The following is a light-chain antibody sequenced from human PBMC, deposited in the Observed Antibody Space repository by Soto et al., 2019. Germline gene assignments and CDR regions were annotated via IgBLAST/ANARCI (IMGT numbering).Light chain of an antibody. V-gene: IGLV2-14*03. CDR3: SSFTSSSSYV. Sequence: QSVLTQPASVSGSPGQSITISCTGTTSDVGAYNYVSWYQQHPGRAPQLIIYHVSNRPSGVSNRFSGSKSDNTASLTISGLQADDEADYSCSSFTSSSSYVFGPGTKLTVL. J-gene: IGLJ1*01. CDR2: HVS. CDR1: TSDVGAYNY.